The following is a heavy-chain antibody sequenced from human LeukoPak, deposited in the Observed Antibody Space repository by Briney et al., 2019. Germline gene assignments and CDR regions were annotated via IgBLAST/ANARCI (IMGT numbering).Heavy chain of an antibody. D-gene: IGHD6-19*01. V-gene: IGHV3-23*01. CDR3: AKPISGGLAVTADWFHP. J-gene: IGHJ5*01. CDR2: INANSGTT. Sequence: GGSLRFYCTASGFASSVYAMSWLRQPPGKGLEWVSTINANSGTTSYAASVRGRFTISRDKSKNTLYLQLNTLRADDTATYYCAKPISGGLAVTADWFHPWGKGTLVGVSS. CDR1: GFASSVYA.